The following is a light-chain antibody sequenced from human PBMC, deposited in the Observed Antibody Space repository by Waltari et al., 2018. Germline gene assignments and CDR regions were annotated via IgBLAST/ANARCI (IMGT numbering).Light chain of an antibody. Sequence: QTVVTQEPSFSVSPGGTVTLTCALSSGPVPTNYYPSWYQQSPGQAPRPLIYSTNTRSSGVPDRFSGSILGNRAALTITGAQADDESDYHCVLYLDRDILFGGGTKLTVL. J-gene: IGLJ3*02. CDR1: SGPVPTNYY. CDR3: VLYLDRDIL. CDR2: STN. V-gene: IGLV8-61*01.